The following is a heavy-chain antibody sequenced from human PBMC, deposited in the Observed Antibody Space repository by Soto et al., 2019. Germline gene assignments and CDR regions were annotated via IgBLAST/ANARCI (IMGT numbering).Heavy chain of an antibody. CDR1: GFSLITNGVG. Sequence: SGPTLVNPTQALALTCTFSGFSLITNGVGVGWIRQPPGEAPEWLAIVYWDEDKRYSPSMKSRLTITKDTSRQQVALTITNMDPVDTATYYCAHSSRRASCRGGRCYYFDYWGQGTLVTVSS. V-gene: IGHV2-5*02. D-gene: IGHD2-15*01. CDR2: VYWDEDK. J-gene: IGHJ4*02. CDR3: AHSSRRASCRGGRCYYFDY.